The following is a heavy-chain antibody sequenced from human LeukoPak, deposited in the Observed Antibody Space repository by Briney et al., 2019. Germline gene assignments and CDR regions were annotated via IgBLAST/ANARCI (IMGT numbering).Heavy chain of an antibody. CDR1: GGSISSTGLY. J-gene: IGHJ5*02. V-gene: IGHV4-39*01. Sequence: SETLSLTCTVSGGSISSTGLYWGWIHQPPGKGMEWIGTIYYSGSTYYNPSLKSRVAVSVDTSKNQFSLRLTSVTAADTAVYYCATARYCSSTSCNAFDWFDPWGQGTLVTVSS. D-gene: IGHD2-2*01. CDR3: ATARYCSSTSCNAFDWFDP. CDR2: IYYSGST.